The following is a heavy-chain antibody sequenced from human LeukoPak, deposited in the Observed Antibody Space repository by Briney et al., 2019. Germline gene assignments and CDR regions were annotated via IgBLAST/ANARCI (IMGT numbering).Heavy chain of an antibody. J-gene: IGHJ4*02. CDR2: IYPGDSDT. CDR3: ARSQYDSSGYYVY. CDR1: GYSFTSYW. V-gene: IGHV5-51*01. Sequence: GESLKISCKGSGYSFTSYWIGWVRQLPGKGLEWMGIIYPGDSDTRYSPSFQGQVTISADKSISIAYLQWSSLKASDTAMYYCARSQYDSSGYYVYWGQGTLVTVSS. D-gene: IGHD3-22*01.